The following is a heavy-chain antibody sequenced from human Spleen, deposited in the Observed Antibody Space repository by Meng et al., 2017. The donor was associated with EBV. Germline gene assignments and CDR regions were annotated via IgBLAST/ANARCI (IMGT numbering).Heavy chain of an antibody. CDR3: ARTNALDS. V-gene: IGHV1-18*01. J-gene: IGHJ4*02. CDR2: ISASAYGGGT. CDR1: GYNVPKYG. Sequence: QVKLVQSRPEVKKPGASVKVSCEASGYNVPKYGIIWVRQAPGQGLEWMGSISASAYGGGTKYAQKFQGRVTMTADTSTATAYMELRSLTYDDTAVYYCARTNALDSWGQGTLVTVSS.